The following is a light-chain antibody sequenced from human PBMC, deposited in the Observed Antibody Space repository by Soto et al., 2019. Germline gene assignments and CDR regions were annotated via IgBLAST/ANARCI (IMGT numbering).Light chain of an antibody. CDR1: QSISSY. CDR2: AAS. V-gene: IGKV1-39*01. J-gene: IGKJ3*01. Sequence: DIQMTQAPSSLSASVGDRVTITCRASQSISSYVNWYQQKPRTAPRLLIFAASSLQGGVPSRFSGSGSGTDFTLTISSLQPEDFATYYCQHTYNTPFTFGPGTKVDIK. CDR3: QHTYNTPFT.